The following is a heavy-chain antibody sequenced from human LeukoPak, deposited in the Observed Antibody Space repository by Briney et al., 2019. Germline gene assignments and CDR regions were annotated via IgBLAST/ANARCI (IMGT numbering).Heavy chain of an antibody. V-gene: IGHV3-7*03. CDR3: ATENDDAFDI. D-gene: IGHD1-1*01. J-gene: IGHJ3*02. Sequence: PGGSLRLSCAASGFPFSSYWMSWVRQAPGKGREWVPNIKQEGREKYYVDSVKGGFNISRDNAKNSLYLQMNSLRAEDTAVYYCATENDDAFDIWGQGTMVTVSS. CDR2: IKQEGREK. CDR1: GFPFSSYW.